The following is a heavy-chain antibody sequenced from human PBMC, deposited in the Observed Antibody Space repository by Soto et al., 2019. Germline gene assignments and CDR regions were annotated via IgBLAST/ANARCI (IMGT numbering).Heavy chain of an antibody. D-gene: IGHD4-17*01. Sequence: GGSLRLSCAASGFTFSSYSMSWVRQAPGKGLEWVSSISSSSSYIYYADSVKGRFTISRDNAKNSLYLQMNSLRAEDTAVYYCARDQYLIGDSSFDYWGQGTLVTVSS. J-gene: IGHJ4*02. CDR3: ARDQYLIGDSSFDY. CDR1: GFTFSSYS. V-gene: IGHV3-21*01. CDR2: ISSSSSYI.